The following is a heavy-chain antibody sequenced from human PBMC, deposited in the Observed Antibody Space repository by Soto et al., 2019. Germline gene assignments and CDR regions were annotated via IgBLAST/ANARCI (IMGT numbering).Heavy chain of an antibody. Sequence: GGSLRLSCAASGFTFDDYAMHWVRQAPGKGLEWVSGISWNSGSIGYADSVKGRFTISRDNAKNSLYLQMNSLRAEDTALYYCAKDIAASGTPHGGDWGQGTMVTVSS. CDR3: AKDIAASGTPHGGD. J-gene: IGHJ3*01. D-gene: IGHD6-25*01. V-gene: IGHV3-9*01. CDR1: GFTFDDYA. CDR2: ISWNSGSI.